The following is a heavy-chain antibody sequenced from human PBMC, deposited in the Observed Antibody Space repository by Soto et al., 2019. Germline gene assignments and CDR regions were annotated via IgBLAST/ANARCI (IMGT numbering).Heavy chain of an antibody. CDR1: GDSISTDY. Sequence: PSETLSLTCTVSGDSISTDYWSWIRQPPGKGLEWIGSIYYSGSTYYNPSLKSRVTISVDTSKNQFSLKLSSVTAADTAVYYCARHPGYGLYYFDYWGQGTLVTGSS. CDR2: IYYSGST. CDR3: ARHPGYGLYYFDY. V-gene: IGHV4-39*01. D-gene: IGHD5-18*01. J-gene: IGHJ4*02.